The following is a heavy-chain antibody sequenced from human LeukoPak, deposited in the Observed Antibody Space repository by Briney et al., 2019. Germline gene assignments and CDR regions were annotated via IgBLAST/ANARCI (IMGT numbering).Heavy chain of an antibody. CDR2: IYYSGST. J-gene: IGHJ6*03. CDR3: ARTYSSSWYVEYYYYMDV. D-gene: IGHD6-13*01. Sequence: SETLSLTCTVSGGSISSYYWSWIRQPPGKGLEWIGYIYYSGSTNYNPSLKSRVTISVDTSKNQFSLKLSSVTAADTAVYHCARTYSSSWYVEYYYYMDVWGKGTTVTISS. CDR1: GGSISSYY. V-gene: IGHV4-59*01.